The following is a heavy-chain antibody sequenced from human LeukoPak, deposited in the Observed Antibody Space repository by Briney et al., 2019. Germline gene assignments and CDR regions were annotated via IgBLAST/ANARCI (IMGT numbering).Heavy chain of an antibody. CDR2: IYYSGST. Sequence: SETLSLTCTVSGGSISSGTYYWTWIRQPPGKGLEWIGSIYYSGSTYYNPSLKSRVTISVDTSKNQFSLKLSSVTAADTAVYYCARDRFNVGSGWSYFDYWDQGTLVTVSS. CDR1: GGSISSGTYY. J-gene: IGHJ4*02. CDR3: ARDRFNVGSGWSYFDY. V-gene: IGHV4-39*07. D-gene: IGHD6-19*01.